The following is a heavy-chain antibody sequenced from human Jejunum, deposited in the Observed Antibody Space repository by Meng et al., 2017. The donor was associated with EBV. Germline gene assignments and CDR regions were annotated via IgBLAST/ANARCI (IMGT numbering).Heavy chain of an antibody. V-gene: IGHV1-3*01. Sequence: VNNPVSSVRVARHASKSIFTTYVLHWVRQAPGQRLGWMGWINGGATSTVYSQNFQGRLTIARDTSARTAFMELSSLTSEDTAVYYCASGPSCSSGSCQEFDYWGQGTLVTVSS. CDR2: INGGATST. CDR1: KSIFTTYV. J-gene: IGHJ4*02. CDR3: ASGPSCSSGSCQEFDY. D-gene: IGHD2-2*01.